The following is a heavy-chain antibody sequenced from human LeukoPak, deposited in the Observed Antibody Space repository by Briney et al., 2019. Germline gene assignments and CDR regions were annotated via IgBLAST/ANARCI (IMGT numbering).Heavy chain of an antibody. J-gene: IGHJ5*02. CDR3: ARGSILYYYDSSGYESWFDP. V-gene: IGHV4-59*12. Sequence: PSETLSLTCTVSGGPISSYYWSWIRQPPGKGLEWIAYIYDSGSTNYTPSLKTRVTISLDPSKNQFSLKLSSVTAADTAVYYCARGSILYYYDSSGYESWFDPWGQGTLVTVSS. CDR1: GGPISSYY. D-gene: IGHD3-22*01. CDR2: IYDSGST.